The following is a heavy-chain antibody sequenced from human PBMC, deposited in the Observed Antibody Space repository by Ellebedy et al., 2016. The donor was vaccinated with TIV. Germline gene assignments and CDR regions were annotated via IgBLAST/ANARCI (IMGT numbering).Heavy chain of an antibody. CDR3: ARDERVGGYWNYGAGDY. CDR2: INAGNGNT. J-gene: IGHJ4*02. D-gene: IGHD1-7*01. V-gene: IGHV1-3*01. Sequence: ASVKVSCKASGYSFSSYAMHWVRQAPGQRLEWMGWINAGNGNTKYSQKFQGRVTITRDTSASTAYMELSSLRFEDTAVYYCARDERVGGYWNYGAGDYWGQGTLVTVSS. CDR1: GYSFSSYA.